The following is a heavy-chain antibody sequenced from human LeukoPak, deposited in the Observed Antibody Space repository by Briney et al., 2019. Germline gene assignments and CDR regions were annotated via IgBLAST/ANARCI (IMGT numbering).Heavy chain of an antibody. CDR1: EFTFSIYG. V-gene: IGHV3-23*01. CDR2: ISGSASGHIT. D-gene: IGHD3-10*01. J-gene: IGHJ1*01. CDR3: ANHRSAFEF. Sequence: GGSLRLSCAASEFTFSIYGMSWVRQSPGKGLEWVSAISGSASGHITNYAHSVKGRFTISRDNYKNTLYLQMNSLRVEDTAEYYCANHRSAFEFWGQGTLVTVSS.